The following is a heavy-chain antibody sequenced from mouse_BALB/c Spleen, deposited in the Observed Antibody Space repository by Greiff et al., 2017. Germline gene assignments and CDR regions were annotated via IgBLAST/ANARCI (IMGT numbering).Heavy chain of an antibody. J-gene: IGHJ3*01. CDR3: ARDYGSSSAAWFAY. Sequence: VMLVESGPGLVAPSQSLSITCTVSGFSLTSYGVHWVRQPPGKGLEWLGVIWAGGSTNYNSALMSRLSISKVNSKSQVFLKMNSLQTDDTAMYYCARDYGSSSAAWFAYWGQGTLVTVSA. V-gene: IGHV2-9*02. CDR2: IWAGGST. D-gene: IGHD1-1*01. CDR1: GFSLTSYG.